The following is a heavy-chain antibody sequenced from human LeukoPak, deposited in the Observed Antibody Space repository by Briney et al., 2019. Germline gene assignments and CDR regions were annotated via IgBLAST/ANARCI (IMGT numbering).Heavy chain of an antibody. CDR1: GFTFSTYA. CDR2: ISGSGGST. J-gene: IGHJ5*02. V-gene: IGHV3-23*01. D-gene: IGHD5-24*01. CDR3: ARGGRDGYNSWFDP. Sequence: GGSLRLSCSASGFTFSTYAMSWVRQAPGKGLEWVSAISGSGGSTYYADSVKGRFTISRDNAKNSLYLQMNSLRAEDTAVYYCARGGRDGYNSWFDPWGQGTLVTVSS.